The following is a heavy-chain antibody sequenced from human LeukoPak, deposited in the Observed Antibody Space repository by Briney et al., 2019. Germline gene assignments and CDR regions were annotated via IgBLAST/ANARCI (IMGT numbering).Heavy chain of an antibody. CDR1: GGSISSGSYY. J-gene: IGHJ4*02. CDR2: IYTSGST. V-gene: IGHV4-61*02. D-gene: IGHD6-19*01. Sequence: PSQTLSLTCTVSGGSISSGSYYWSWIRQPAGKGLEWIGRIYTSGSTNYNPSRKSRVTISVDTSKNQFSLKLSPVIAADTAVYYWASSPLAVAGMGEYFDYWGQGTLVTVSS. CDR3: ASSPLAVAGMGEYFDY.